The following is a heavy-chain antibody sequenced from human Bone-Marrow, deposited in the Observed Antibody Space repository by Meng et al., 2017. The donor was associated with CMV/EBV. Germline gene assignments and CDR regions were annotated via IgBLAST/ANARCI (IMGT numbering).Heavy chain of an antibody. D-gene: IGHD3-22*01. CDR3: VKDTPSQDSSGSTPYFDY. CDR2: IYSGGSST. V-gene: IGHV3-23*03. Sequence: GESLKISCAASGFTFSSYAMSWVRQAPGKGLEWVSVIYSGGSSTYYADSVKGRFTISRDNSKNTLYLQMNSLRAEDTDVYYCVKDTPSQDSSGSTPYFDYWGQGTLVTVSS. J-gene: IGHJ4*02. CDR1: GFTFSSYA.